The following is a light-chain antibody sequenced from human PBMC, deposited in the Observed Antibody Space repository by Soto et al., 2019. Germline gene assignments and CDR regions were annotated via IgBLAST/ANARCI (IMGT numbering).Light chain of an antibody. V-gene: IGLV2-11*01. CDR3: CSYAGSCIYV. J-gene: IGLJ1*01. Sequence: QSALTQPRSVSGSPGQSVTISCTGTSSDVGGYNYVSWYQQHPGKVPKLMLYDVSKRPSGVPDRFSGSKSGNAASLTISGLRAEDEADYYCCSYAGSCIYVFGSGTKLTVL. CDR2: DVS. CDR1: SSDVGGYNY.